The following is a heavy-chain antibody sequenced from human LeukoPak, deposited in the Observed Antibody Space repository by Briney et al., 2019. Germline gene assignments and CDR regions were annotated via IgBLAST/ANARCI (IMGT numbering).Heavy chain of an antibody. D-gene: IGHD3-22*01. CDR1: GYTFTSYG. CDR2: ISAYNGNT. V-gene: IGHV1-18*01. Sequence: ASVKVSCKASGYTFTSYGISWVRQAPGQGLEWMGWISAYNGNTNYAQKLQGRVTMTTDTSTSTAYMELSSLRSEDTAVYYCARVPTVYDSSGYGFDYWGQGTLVTVSS. J-gene: IGHJ4*02. CDR3: ARVPTVYDSSGYGFDY.